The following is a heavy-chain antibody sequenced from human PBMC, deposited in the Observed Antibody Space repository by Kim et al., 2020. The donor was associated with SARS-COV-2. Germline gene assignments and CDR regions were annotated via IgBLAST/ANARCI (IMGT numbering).Heavy chain of an antibody. CDR1: GYSFTSYW. CDR2: IYPGDSDT. J-gene: IGHJ5*02. CDR3: ARLHRALTGLIGSQRFDP. V-gene: IGHV5-51*01. Sequence: GESLKISCKGSGYSFTSYWIGWVRQMPGKGLEWMGIIYPGDSDTRYSPSFQGQVTISADKSISTAYLQWSSLKASDTAMYYCARLHRALTGLIGSQRFDPWGQGTLVTVSS. D-gene: IGHD3-9*01.